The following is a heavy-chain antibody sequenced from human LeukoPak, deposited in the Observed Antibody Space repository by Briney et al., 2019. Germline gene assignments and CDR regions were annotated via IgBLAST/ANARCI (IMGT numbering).Heavy chain of an antibody. CDR2: IIPIFGTA. V-gene: IGHV1-69*05. D-gene: IGHD6-13*01. J-gene: IGHJ4*01. CDR1: GYTFTSYG. CDR3: ARGDDIAAAGXFDY. Sequence: ASVKVSCKASGYTFTSYGISWVRQAPGQGLEWMGRIIPIFGTANYAQKFQGRVTITTDESTSTAYMELSSLRSEDTAVYYCARGDDIAAAGXFDYXXXGTLVTVS.